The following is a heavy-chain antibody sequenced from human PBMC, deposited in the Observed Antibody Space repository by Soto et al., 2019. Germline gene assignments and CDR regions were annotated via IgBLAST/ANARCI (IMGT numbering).Heavy chain of an antibody. Sequence: ASVKVSCKASGGTFSSYAISWVRQAPGQGLEWMGRIIPILGIANYAQKFQGRVTITADKSMSTAYMELSSLRSEDTAVYYCARAFGAYSSGWYYFDYWGQGTLVTVSS. CDR2: IIPILGIA. CDR1: GGTFSSYA. D-gene: IGHD6-19*01. V-gene: IGHV1-69*04. CDR3: ARAFGAYSSGWYYFDY. J-gene: IGHJ4*02.